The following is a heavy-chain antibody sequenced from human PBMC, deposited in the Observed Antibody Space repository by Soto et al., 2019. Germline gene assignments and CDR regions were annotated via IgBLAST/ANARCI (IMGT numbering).Heavy chain of an antibody. CDR3: ARSLGYCSGGSCYFAAFDI. D-gene: IGHD2-15*01. CDR1: GCSISSYY. Sequence: SETLSLTCTVSGCSISSYYWSWIRQPPGKGLEWIGYIYYSGSTNYNPSLKSRVTISVDTSKNQSSLKLSSVTAADTAVYYCARSLGYCSGGSCYFAAFDIWGQGTMVTVS. J-gene: IGHJ3*02. V-gene: IGHV4-59*08. CDR2: IYYSGST.